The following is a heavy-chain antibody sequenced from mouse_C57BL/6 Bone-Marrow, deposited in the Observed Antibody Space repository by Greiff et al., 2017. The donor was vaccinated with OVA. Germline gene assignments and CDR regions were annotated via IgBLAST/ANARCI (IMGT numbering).Heavy chain of an antibody. Sequence: QVQLQQPGAELVKPGASVQLSCKASGYTFTSYWMHWVKQRPGQGLEWIGMIHPNSGSTNYNEKFKSKATLTVDKPSSTAYMQLSSLTSEDSAVYYCARERGYWYFDVWGTGTTVTVSS. V-gene: IGHV1-64*01. J-gene: IGHJ1*03. CDR3: ARERGYWYFDV. CDR1: GYTFTSYW. CDR2: IHPNSGST.